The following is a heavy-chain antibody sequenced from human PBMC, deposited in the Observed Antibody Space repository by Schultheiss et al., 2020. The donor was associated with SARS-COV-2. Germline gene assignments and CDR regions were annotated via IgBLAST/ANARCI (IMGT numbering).Heavy chain of an antibody. J-gene: IGHJ6*03. CDR3: ATTIFSYMDV. V-gene: IGHV5-51*01. Sequence: GGSLRLSCKGSGYSFTSYWIGWVRQMPGKGLEWMGIIYPGDSDTRYSPSFQGQVTISADKSISTAYLQWSSLKASDTALYYCATTIFSYMDVWGKGTTVTVSS. CDR2: IYPGDSDT. CDR1: GYSFTSYW. D-gene: IGHD3-3*01.